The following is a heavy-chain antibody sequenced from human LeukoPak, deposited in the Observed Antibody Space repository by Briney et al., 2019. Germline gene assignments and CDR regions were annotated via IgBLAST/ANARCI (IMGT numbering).Heavy chain of an antibody. V-gene: IGHV4-59*01. J-gene: IGHJ4*02. CDR3: ARGGDFWSGYYTPFDY. D-gene: IGHD3-3*01. Sequence: SETLSLTCTVSGGSISSYYWSWIRQPPGEGLEWIGYIYYSGSTNYNPSLKSRVTISVDTSKNQFSLKLSSVTAADTAVYYCARGGDFWSGYYTPFDYWGQGTLVTVSS. CDR2: IYYSGST. CDR1: GGSISSYY.